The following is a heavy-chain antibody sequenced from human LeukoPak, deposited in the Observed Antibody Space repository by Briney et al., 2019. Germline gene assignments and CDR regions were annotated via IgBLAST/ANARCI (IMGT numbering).Heavy chain of an antibody. Sequence: GGSLRLSCVASGFTFSSYWMSWVRQTPGKGLEWVAHLNQDGSERYYVDSVKGRFTISRENTKNSLYLQMNSLRAEDTAVYYCAKCGSGSNFDYWGQGILVTVSS. CDR1: GFTFSSYW. CDR3: AKCGSGSNFDY. V-gene: IGHV3-7*02. J-gene: IGHJ4*02. D-gene: IGHD3-10*01. CDR2: LNQDGSER.